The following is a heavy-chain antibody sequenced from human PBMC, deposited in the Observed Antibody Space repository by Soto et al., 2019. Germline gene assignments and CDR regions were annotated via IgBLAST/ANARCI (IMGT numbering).Heavy chain of an antibody. D-gene: IGHD6-19*01. V-gene: IGHV5-51*01. J-gene: IGHJ3*02. Sequence: GESLKISWKGSGYSLTSYWIGLGRQMPGKGLEWMGIIYPGDSDTRYSPSFQGQVTISADKSISTAYLQWSSLKASDTAMYYCARPGGSGWPRDAFDIWGQGTMVTVSS. CDR1: GYSLTSYW. CDR2: IYPGDSDT. CDR3: ARPGGSGWPRDAFDI.